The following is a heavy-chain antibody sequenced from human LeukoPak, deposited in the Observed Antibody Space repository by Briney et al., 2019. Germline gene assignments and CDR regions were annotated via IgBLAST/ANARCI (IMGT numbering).Heavy chain of an antibody. V-gene: IGHV4-61*02. D-gene: IGHD3-3*01. J-gene: IGHJ4*02. CDR3: ARGGLRFLEWLSAYYFDY. CDR1: GGSISSSSYF. CDR2: IYTSGST. Sequence: SETQSLTCTVSGGSISSSSYFWSWIRQPAGKGLEWIGRIYTSGSTNYNPSLKSRATISVDTSKNQFSLKLSSVTAADTAVYYCARGGLRFLEWLSAYYFDYWGQGTLVTVSS.